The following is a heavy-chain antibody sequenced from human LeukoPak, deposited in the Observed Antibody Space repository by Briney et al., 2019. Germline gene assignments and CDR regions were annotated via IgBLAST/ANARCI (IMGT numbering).Heavy chain of an antibody. D-gene: IGHD3-22*01. J-gene: IGHJ4*02. CDR2: IQYDGSNE. CDR1: GFTFSSYG. CDR3: ATGGVHYYDSSAGY. V-gene: IGHV3-30*02. Sequence: TGGSLRLSCAASGFTFSSYGMHWVRQAPGKGLEWVAYIQYDGSNEQYADSVKGRFSISRDSSKNILYLQMNSLRAEDTAVYYCATGGVHYYDSSAGYWGQGTLVTVSS.